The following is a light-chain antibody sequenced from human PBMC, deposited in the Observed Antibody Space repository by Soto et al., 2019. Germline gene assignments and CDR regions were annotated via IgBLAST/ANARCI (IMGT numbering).Light chain of an antibody. J-gene: IGLJ3*02. Sequence: QSVLTQPPSASGTPGQSVTISCSGSSSNIGSNTVNWYQQLPGTAPKLVIYTNNQRPSGVPDRFSGSKSGTSASLAISGLQDEDEADYYCAAWDDSPDGLGVFGGGTKLTVL. CDR1: SSNIGSNT. CDR3: AAWDDSPDGLGV. CDR2: TNN. V-gene: IGLV1-44*01.